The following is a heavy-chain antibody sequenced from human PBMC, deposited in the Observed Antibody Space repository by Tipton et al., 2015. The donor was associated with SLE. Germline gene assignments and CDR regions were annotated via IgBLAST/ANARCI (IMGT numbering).Heavy chain of an antibody. CDR2: INHSGST. CDR1: GGSFSGYY. J-gene: IGHJ2*01. D-gene: IGHD5-24*01. V-gene: IGHV4-34*01. CDR3: ARNLGPEWMATKRGYFDL. Sequence: TLSLTCAVYGGSFSGYYWSWIRQPPGKGLEWIGDINHSGSTYYNPSLKTRVTISVDTSKNQFSLKLSSVTAADTAVYYCARNLGPEWMATKRGYFDLWGRGTLVSVSS.